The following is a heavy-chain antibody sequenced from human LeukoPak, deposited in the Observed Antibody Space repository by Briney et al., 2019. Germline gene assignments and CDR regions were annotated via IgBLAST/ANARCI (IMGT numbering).Heavy chain of an antibody. CDR1: GGTFSSYA. J-gene: IGHJ4*02. V-gene: IGHV1-69*04. D-gene: IGHD6-13*01. Sequence: ASVKVSCKASGGTFSSYAISWVRQAPGQGLEWMGRIIPILGIASYAQKFQGRVTMTRDTSTSTVYMELSSLRSEDTAVYYCARDRPNSYSRLDYWGQGTLVTVSS. CDR2: IIPILGIA. CDR3: ARDRPNSYSRLDY.